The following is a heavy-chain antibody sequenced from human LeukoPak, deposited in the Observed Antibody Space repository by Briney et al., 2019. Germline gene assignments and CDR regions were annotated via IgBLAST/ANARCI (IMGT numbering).Heavy chain of an antibody. V-gene: IGHV4-59*08. D-gene: IGHD6-13*01. CDR1: GGSIRTYY. J-gene: IGHJ4*02. CDR2: IYDSGST. Sequence: SETLSLTCTVSGGSIRTYYWSWIRQPPGKGLEWIGYIYDSGSTAYNPALKSRVTISVDTSKNQFSLKLSSVTAADTAVYYCARRGIAAAGYDYWGQGTLVTVSS. CDR3: ARRGIAAAGYDY.